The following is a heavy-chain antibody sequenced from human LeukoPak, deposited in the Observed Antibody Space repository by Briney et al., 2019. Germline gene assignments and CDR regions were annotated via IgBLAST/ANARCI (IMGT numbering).Heavy chain of an antibody. CDR3: AKDKRYLFDP. Sequence: GGSMRLYCAASGFTFSSYAMSWVGYAPGHGLEWVSAISGSGGSTYYADSVKGRFTISRDNSKNTLYLQMNSLRAEDTAVYYCAKDKRYLFDPWGQGTLVTVSS. CDR2: ISGSGGST. CDR1: GFTFSSYA. J-gene: IGHJ5*02. V-gene: IGHV3-23*01. D-gene: IGHD3-9*01.